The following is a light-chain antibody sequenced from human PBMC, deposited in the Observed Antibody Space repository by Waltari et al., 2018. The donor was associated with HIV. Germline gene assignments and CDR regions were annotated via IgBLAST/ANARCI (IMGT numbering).Light chain of an antibody. CDR3: QSHDSSLSGSV. V-gene: IGLV1-40*01. CDR1: SSNIGAGYD. J-gene: IGLJ2*01. CDR2: GNN. Sequence: QSVLTQPPSVSGAPGQSVTISCTGSSSNIGAGYDVHWYRQLPGTAPKPLIYGNNKRPSGVPDRFSNSKSGRSASLAITGLQTEDEADYYCQSHDSSLSGSVFGGGTKLTVL.